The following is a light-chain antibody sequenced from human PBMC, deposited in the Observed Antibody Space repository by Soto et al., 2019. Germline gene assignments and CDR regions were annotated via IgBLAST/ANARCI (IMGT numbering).Light chain of an antibody. V-gene: IGKV1-5*01. CDR2: DAS. CDR3: QQYNSYRT. CDR1: QSISSW. J-gene: IGKJ1*01. Sequence: DIQMTQSPSTLSASVGDRVTITCWASQSISSWLAWYQQKPGKAPKLLIYDASNLESGVPSRFSGSGSGTEFTLTISSLQPDDFATYYCQQYNSYRTFGQGTKVEIK.